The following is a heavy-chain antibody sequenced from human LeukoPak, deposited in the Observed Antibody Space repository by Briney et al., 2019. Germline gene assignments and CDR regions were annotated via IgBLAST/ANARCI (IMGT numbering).Heavy chain of an antibody. CDR3: TRGRAGACDY. CDR2: ISGSGDTI. D-gene: IGHD6-19*01. V-gene: IGHV3-48*01. J-gene: IGHJ4*02. Sequence: GRSLRLSCSASGFTFNYYNMKWVRQAPGKGLEWFSDISGSGDTIYYADSVKGRFTISRDNVKNSLYLQMNSLKAEDTAVYYCTRGRAGACDYWGQGTLVTVSS. CDR1: GFTFNYYN.